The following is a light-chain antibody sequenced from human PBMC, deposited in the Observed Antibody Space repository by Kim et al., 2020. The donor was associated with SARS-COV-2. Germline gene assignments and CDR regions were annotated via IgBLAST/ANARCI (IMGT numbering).Light chain of an antibody. CDR3: QQYNTWPRT. V-gene: IGKV3D-15*01. Sequence: EIVMTQSPATLSVSPGERATLSFRASQSISSNLAWYQHKLGQAPRLLIYGVSTRATGIPARFSGSGSGTEFTLTISSLQSEDFAVYYCQQYNTWPRTFGQGTKVDIK. J-gene: IGKJ1*01. CDR1: QSISSN. CDR2: GVS.